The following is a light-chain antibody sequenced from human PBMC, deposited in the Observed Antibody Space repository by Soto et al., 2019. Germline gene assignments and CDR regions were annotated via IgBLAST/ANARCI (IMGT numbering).Light chain of an antibody. CDR2: GAS. CDR3: QQLNTFPPFFT. Sequence: DIQLTQSPSFLSASVGYRVTITCRASQGSRSYLAWYQQRPGKAPELLIYGASTLRPGGASRFSGSGSGTEFTLTISSLQPEDFATYFWQQLNTFPPFFTFGPGTKVDIK. CDR1: QGSRSY. V-gene: IGKV1-9*01. J-gene: IGKJ3*01.